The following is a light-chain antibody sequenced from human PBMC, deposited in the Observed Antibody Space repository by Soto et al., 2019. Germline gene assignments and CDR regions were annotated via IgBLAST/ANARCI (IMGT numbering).Light chain of an antibody. V-gene: IGLV2-14*01. J-gene: IGLJ1*01. CDR3: SSYTSSSTYV. Sequence: QSVLTQPASVSGSPGQSITISCTGTSSDVGGYNYVSWYQQHPGKAPKLMIYEVSNRPSGVSNRFSGSKSGNAASLTISGLQAEDVADYYCSSYTSSSTYVFGTGTKVTGL. CDR1: SSDVGGYNY. CDR2: EVS.